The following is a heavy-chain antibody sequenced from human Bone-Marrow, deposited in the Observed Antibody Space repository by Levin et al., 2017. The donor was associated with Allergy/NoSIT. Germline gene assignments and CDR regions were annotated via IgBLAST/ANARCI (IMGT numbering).Heavy chain of an antibody. D-gene: IGHD3-9*01. V-gene: IGHV4-39*02. Sequence: SETLSLTCTVSGDSIIMVFYYWGWVRQPPGKGLEWIGSVYFSGSTYLSPFLKSRVTMSVDTSRSHFSLNLSSVTAADTAVYYCARVPALRFLDWFLDYWGRGVLVTVSS. CDR2: VYFSGST. CDR1: GDSIIMVFYY. J-gene: IGHJ4*02. CDR3: ARVPALRFLDWFLDY.